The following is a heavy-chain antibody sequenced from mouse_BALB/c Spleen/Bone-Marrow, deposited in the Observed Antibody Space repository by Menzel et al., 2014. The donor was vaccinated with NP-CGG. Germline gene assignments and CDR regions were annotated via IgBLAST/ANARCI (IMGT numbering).Heavy chain of an antibody. CDR2: IYPGDGST. V-gene: IGHV1S56*01. CDR1: SYTFTSYY. CDR3: ARGGGMDY. Sequence: QVQLQQSGPELVKPGASVKMSCKASSYTFTSYYIHWVKQRPGQGLEWIGWIYPGDGSTKYNEKFKGKTTLTADKSSSTAYMLLSSLTSEDSAIYFCARGGGMDYWGQGTSVTVSS. J-gene: IGHJ4*01.